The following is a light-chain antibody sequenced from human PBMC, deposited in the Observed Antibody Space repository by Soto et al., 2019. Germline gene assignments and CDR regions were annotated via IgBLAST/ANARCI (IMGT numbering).Light chain of an antibody. CDR1: QSISSW. J-gene: IGKJ2*01. CDR3: KQYNSYPYT. Sequence: DIQMTQSPSTLSASVGDRVTITCRASQSISSWLAWYQQKPGTAPKVLIYKASSLASGVPSRFSGSGSGTEFTLTISSLQADDFACYYCKQYNSYPYTFGQGTKLEIK. CDR2: KAS. V-gene: IGKV1-5*03.